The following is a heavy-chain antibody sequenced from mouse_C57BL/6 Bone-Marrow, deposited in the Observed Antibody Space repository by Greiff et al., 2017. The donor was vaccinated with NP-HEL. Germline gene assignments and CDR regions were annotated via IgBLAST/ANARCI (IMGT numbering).Heavy chain of an antibody. V-gene: IGHV1-64*01. D-gene: IGHD2-3*01. CDR2: IHPNSGST. J-gene: IGHJ2*01. Sequence: QVQLQQPGAELVKPGASVKLSCKASGYTFTSYWMHWVKQRPGQGLEWIGMIHPNSGSTNYNEKFKSKATLTVDKSSSTAYMQLSSLTSEDSAVNYCARSGWLLRDDYWGQGTTLTVSS. CDR1: GYTFTSYW. CDR3: ARSGWLLRDDY.